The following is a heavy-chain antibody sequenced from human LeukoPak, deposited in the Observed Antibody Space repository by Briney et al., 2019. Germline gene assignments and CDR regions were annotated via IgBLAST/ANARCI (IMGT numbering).Heavy chain of an antibody. V-gene: IGHV4-39*01. CDR3: ARQVEQCFGY. J-gene: IGHJ4*02. Sequence: SETLSLTCTVSGGSISSSSYYWGWIRQPPGKGLEWIGSIYYSGSTYYNPSLKSRVTISVDTSKNQFSLKLSSVTAADTAVYYCARQVEQCFGYWGQGTLVTVSS. D-gene: IGHD6-19*01. CDR1: GGSISSSSYY. CDR2: IYYSGST.